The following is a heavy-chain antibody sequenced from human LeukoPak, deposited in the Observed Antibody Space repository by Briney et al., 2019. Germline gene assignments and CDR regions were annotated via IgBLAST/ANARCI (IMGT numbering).Heavy chain of an antibody. CDR1: GFTVSGNY. V-gene: IGHV3-66*02. J-gene: IGHJ4*02. CDR2: IYSGGST. CDR3: ASPSIAAALDY. Sequence: PGGSLRLSCAASGFTVSGNYMSWVRQAPGKGLEWVSVIYSGGSTYYADSVKGRFTISGDNSKNTLYLQMNSLRAEDTAVYYCASPSIAAALDYWGQGTLVTVSS. D-gene: IGHD6-13*01.